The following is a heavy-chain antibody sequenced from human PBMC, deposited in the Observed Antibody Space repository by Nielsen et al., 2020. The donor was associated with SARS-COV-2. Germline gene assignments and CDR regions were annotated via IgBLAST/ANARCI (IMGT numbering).Heavy chain of an antibody. V-gene: IGHV3-15*01. D-gene: IGHD3-22*01. CDR3: TRGLYYYDI. J-gene: IGHJ4*02. CDR1: GFTFSNAW. CDR2: IKSKTDGGTT. Sequence: GGSLRLSCAASGFTFSNAWMSWVRQAPGKGLEWVGRIKSKTDGGTTDYAAPVKGRFTISRDDSKSIAYLQMNSLKTEDTAVYYCTRGLYYYDIGGQGTLVTVSS.